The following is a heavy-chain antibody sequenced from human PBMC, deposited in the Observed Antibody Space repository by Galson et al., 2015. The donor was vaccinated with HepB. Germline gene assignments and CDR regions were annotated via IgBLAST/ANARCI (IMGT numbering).Heavy chain of an antibody. CDR1: GGSISSGSYY. D-gene: IGHD5-12*01. CDR2: IYPSGST. Sequence: TLSLTCTVSGGSISSGSYYWSWIRQPAGKGLEWIGRIYPSGSTNYNPSLKSRVTMSVDTSKSQFSLKLSSVTAADTAVYYCARHDGATREGVAFDMWGQGTMITVSS. J-gene: IGHJ3*02. CDR3: ARHDGATREGVAFDM. V-gene: IGHV4-61*02.